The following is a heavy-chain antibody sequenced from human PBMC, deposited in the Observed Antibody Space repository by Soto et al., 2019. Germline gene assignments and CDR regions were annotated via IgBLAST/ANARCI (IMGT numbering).Heavy chain of an antibody. V-gene: IGHV3-30-3*01. J-gene: IGHJ4*02. CDR3: ARAVVTAIRDLSDY. Sequence: QVQLVESGGGVVQPGRSLRLSCVASGFTFSDFAMHWVRQAPGKGLEWVAVISYDGSDKYYPRSVRGRFTISRDNSNNTVYLQINSVTAEDTAVYYCARAVVTAIRDLSDYWGQGTPVTVSS. CDR1: GFTFSDFA. CDR2: ISYDGSDK. D-gene: IGHD2-21*02.